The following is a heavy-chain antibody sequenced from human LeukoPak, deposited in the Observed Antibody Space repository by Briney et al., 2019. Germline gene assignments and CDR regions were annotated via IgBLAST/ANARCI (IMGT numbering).Heavy chain of an antibody. CDR2: IYYSGST. V-gene: IGHV4-59*01. Sequence: PSQTLSLTCTVSGGSISSYYRSWIRQPPGKGLEWIGYIYYSGSTNYNPSLKSRVTISVDTSKNQFSLKLSSVTAADTAVYYCATTYDSSGSWWGDYYYYGMDVWGQGTTVTVSS. J-gene: IGHJ6*02. CDR1: GGSISSYY. CDR3: ATTYDSSGSWWGDYYYYGMDV. D-gene: IGHD3-22*01.